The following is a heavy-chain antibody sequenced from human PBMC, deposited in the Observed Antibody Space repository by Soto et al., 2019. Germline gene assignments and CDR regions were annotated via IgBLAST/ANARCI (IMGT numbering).Heavy chain of an antibody. CDR2: ISSSGSTI. Sequence: LSCSASGFTFSDYYMSWIRQAPGKGLEWVSYISSSGSTIYYADSVKGRFTISRDNAKNSLYLQMNSLRAEDTAVYYCARDRRDFWSGYPPYYGMDVWGQGTEGTVS. CDR1: GFTFSDYY. V-gene: IGHV3-11*01. J-gene: IGHJ6*02. D-gene: IGHD3-3*01. CDR3: ARDRRDFWSGYPPYYGMDV.